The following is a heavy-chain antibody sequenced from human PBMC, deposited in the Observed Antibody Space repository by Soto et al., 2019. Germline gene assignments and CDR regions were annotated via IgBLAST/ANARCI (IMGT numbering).Heavy chain of an antibody. J-gene: IGHJ5*02. V-gene: IGHV1-3*01. D-gene: IGHD2-15*01. Sequence: ASVKVSCKASGYTFTRYTMNWVRRAPGQRLEWMGWINPDNGNTKSSQKFQDRVIITRDTSASTAYMDLSSLRSEDTAVYYCARGIATGQLDPWGQGTLVTVSS. CDR1: GYTFTRYT. CDR2: INPDNGNT. CDR3: ARGIATGQLDP.